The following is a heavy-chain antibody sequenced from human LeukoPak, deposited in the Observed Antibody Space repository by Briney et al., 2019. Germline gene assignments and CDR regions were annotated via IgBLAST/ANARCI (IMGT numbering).Heavy chain of an antibody. CDR2: IYYSGST. J-gene: IGHJ5*02. Sequence: PSETLSLTCTVSGGSISSSSYYWGWVRQPPGKGLEWIGSIYYSGSTYYNPSLKSRVTISVDTSKNQFSLKLSSVTAADTAVYYCARLVHCSGGSCYSGRFDPWGQGTLVTVSS. CDR1: GGSISSSSYY. V-gene: IGHV4-39*01. CDR3: ARLVHCSGGSCYSGRFDP. D-gene: IGHD2-15*01.